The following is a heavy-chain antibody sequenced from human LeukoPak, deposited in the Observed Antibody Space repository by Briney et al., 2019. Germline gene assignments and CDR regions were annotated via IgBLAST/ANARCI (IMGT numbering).Heavy chain of an antibody. J-gene: IGHJ3*02. CDR3: AKVKGLYYDILTGYYRGDAFDI. CDR1: GFTFSSYA. V-gene: IGHV3-23*01. CDR2: ISGSGGST. D-gene: IGHD3-9*01. Sequence: GGSLRLSCAASGFTFSSYAMSWVRQALGKGLEWVSAISGSGGSTYYADSVKGRFTIFRDNSKDTLYLQMNSLRAEDTAVYYCAKVKGLYYDILTGYYRGDAFDIWGQGTMVTVSS.